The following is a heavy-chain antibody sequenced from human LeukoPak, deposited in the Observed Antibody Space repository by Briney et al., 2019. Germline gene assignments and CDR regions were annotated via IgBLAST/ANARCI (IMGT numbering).Heavy chain of an antibody. V-gene: IGHV3-7*05. D-gene: IGHD3-3*01. Sequence: GGSLRLSCAASGFXFSSHWIFWVRQAPGRGLEWVANIKQDGSEKYYVDSVKGRFTISRDNAKNSLYLQMNSLRAEDTAIYYCARYYDFWSSIDYWGQGTLVTVSS. CDR3: ARYYDFWSSIDY. CDR1: GFXFSSHW. CDR2: IKQDGSEK. J-gene: IGHJ4*02.